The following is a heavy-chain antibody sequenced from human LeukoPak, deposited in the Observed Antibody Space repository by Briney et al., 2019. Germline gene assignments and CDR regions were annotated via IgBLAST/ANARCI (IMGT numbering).Heavy chain of an antibody. J-gene: IGHJ4*02. CDR1: GFTFSSYG. CDR3: ATPGQWLVRGYFDY. CDR2: VRYDGSNK. D-gene: IGHD6-19*01. V-gene: IGHV3-30*02. Sequence: GGSLGLSCAASGFTFSSYGMHWVRQAPGKGLEWVAFVRYDGSNKYYADSVKGRFTISRDNSKNTLNLQMNSLRAEDTAVYYCATPGQWLVRGYFDYWGQGTLVTVSS.